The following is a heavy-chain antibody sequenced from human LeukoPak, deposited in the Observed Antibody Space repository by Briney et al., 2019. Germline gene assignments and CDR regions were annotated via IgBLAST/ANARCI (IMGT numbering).Heavy chain of an antibody. D-gene: IGHD3-9*01. CDR2: IYYSGST. Sequence: SETLSLTCTVSGGSISSSSYYWGWIRQPPGKGLEWIGSIYYSGSTYYNPSLKSRVTISVDTSKNQFSLKLSSVTAADTAVYYCARVRRDYDILTGYSHSLDYWGQGTLVTVSS. CDR1: GGSISSSSYY. V-gene: IGHV4-39*07. J-gene: IGHJ4*02. CDR3: ARVRRDYDILTGYSHSLDY.